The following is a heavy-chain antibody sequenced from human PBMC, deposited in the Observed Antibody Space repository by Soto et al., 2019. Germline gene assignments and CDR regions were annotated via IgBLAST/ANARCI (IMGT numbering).Heavy chain of an antibody. CDR1: GGSVSGYH. Sequence: PSETLSLTCNVSGGSVSGYHWSWIRQPPGKGLEWIGYIYYSGSTNYNPSLKSRVTISVDTSKNQFSLKLSSVTAADTAVYYCAREGYSSGYYYYYGMDVWGQGTTVTVSS. J-gene: IGHJ6*02. CDR3: AREGYSSGYYYYYGMDV. D-gene: IGHD3-22*01. CDR2: IYYSGST. V-gene: IGHV4-59*02.